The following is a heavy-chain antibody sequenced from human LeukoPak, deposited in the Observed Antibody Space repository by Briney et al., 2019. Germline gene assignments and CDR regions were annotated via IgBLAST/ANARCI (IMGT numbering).Heavy chain of an antibody. CDR1: GGTFSSYA. CDR2: IIPILGIA. J-gene: IGHJ5*02. Sequence: SSVKVSCKASGGTFSSYAISWVRQAPGQGLEWMGRIIPILGIANHAQKFQGRVTITADKSTSTAYMELSSLRSEDTAVYDCARGAPSVACTEWFDPWGQGTLVTVSS. V-gene: IGHV1-69*04. CDR3: ARGAPSVACTEWFDP. D-gene: IGHD6-19*01.